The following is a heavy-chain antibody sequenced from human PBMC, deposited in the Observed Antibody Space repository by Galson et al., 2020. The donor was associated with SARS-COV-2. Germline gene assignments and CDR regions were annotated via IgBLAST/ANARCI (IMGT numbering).Heavy chain of an antibody. Sequence: GGSLRLSCAASGFTFRSYGMHWVRQAPGQGLEWVTLIWYDGSKKFYADSVEGRFSISRDNSKNTLYLQMNSLRAEDTAVYYCVKNRDYSDGSSRGYMVVWGKGTTVTVS. CDR1: GFTFRSYG. CDR2: IWYDGSKK. D-gene: IGHD2-2*01. J-gene: IGHJ6*03. V-gene: IGHV3-33*03. CDR3: VKNRDYSDGSSRGYMVV.